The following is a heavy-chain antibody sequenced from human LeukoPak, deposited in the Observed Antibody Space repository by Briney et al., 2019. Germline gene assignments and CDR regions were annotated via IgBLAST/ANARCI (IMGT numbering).Heavy chain of an antibody. J-gene: IGHJ4*02. CDR3: ARVRPRWRLIAVAVVLDY. CDR2: MSPNSGNT. V-gene: IGHV1-8*01. D-gene: IGHD6-19*01. CDR1: GYTFTSYD. Sequence: ASVKVSCKASGYTFTSYDINWVRQATGQGREWMGWMSPNSGNTGYAQKFQGRVTMTRNTSISTAYMELSSLRSEDTAVYYCARVRPRWRLIAVAVVLDYWGQGTLVTVSS.